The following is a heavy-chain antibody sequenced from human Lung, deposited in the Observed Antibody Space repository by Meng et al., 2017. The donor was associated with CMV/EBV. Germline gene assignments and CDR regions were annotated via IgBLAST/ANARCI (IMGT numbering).Heavy chain of an antibody. V-gene: IGHV4-4*02. D-gene: IGHD6-19*01. CDR2: IYHSGST. Sequence: QAQLQESRPGLVKPSGTLSLTCAVSGGSISSSNWWSWVRQPPGKGLEWIGEIYHSGSTNYNPSLKSRVTISVDKSKNQFSLKLSSVTAADTAVYYCASFPPPGKQWLVTDYWGQGTLVTVSS. CDR3: ASFPPPGKQWLVTDY. J-gene: IGHJ4*02. CDR1: GGSISSSNW.